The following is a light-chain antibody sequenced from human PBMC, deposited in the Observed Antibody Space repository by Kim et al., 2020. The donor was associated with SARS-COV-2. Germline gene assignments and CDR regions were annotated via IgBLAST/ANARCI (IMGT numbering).Light chain of an antibody. CDR3: NSRDSNDNVV. Sequence: VALGQTVRITCPGDSLGSYYATWYQQKPGQAPILVIYGKNNRPSGIPDRFSGSSSGNTASLTITGTQAGDEADYYCNSRDSNDNVVFGGGTQLTVL. CDR2: GKN. CDR1: SLGSYY. J-gene: IGLJ2*01. V-gene: IGLV3-19*01.